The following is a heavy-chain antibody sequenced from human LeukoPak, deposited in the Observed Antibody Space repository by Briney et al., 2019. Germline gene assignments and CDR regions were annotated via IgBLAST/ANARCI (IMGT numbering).Heavy chain of an antibody. CDR2: IFYSGST. D-gene: IGHD3/OR15-3a*01. V-gene: IGHV4-39*01. J-gene: IGHJ4*02. CDR1: GGSISTSNYY. Sequence: SETLSLTCTVSGGSISTSNYYWGWIRQPPGKGLEWIGNIFYSGSTYYSPSLRSRVTISLDTSKNQFSLRLTSVTAADTAVYYCARQTGSGLFILPGGQGTLVTVSS. CDR3: ARQTGSGLFILP.